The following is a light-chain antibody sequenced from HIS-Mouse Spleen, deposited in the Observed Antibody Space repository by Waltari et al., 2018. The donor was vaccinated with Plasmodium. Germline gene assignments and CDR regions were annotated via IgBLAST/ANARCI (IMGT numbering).Light chain of an antibody. Sequence: SYELTQPPSVSVSPGQTARITCSGDAVPTKYLYWYQQKSGQAPVLGIYEDSKRPSGIPERFSGSSSGTMATLTISGAQVEDEADYYCYSTDSSGNHRVFGGGTKLTVL. CDR3: YSTDSSGNHRV. CDR2: EDS. J-gene: IGLJ3*02. V-gene: IGLV3-10*01. CDR1: AVPTKY.